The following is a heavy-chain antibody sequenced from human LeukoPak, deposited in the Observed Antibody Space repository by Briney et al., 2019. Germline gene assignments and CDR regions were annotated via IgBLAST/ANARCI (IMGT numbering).Heavy chain of an antibody. CDR1: EFTFKDFT. D-gene: IGHD2-15*01. CDR3: ARVLRYCSGGNCYSGGLGYMDV. V-gene: IGHV3-43*01. J-gene: IGHJ6*03. Sequence: GGSLRLSCAASEFTFKDFTMHWFRQAPGRGLGWVSLIIWFGDTTNYADSVKGRFTISRDNAKNSLYLQMNSLRAEDTAVYYCARVLRYCSGGNCYSGGLGYMDVWGKGTTVTISS. CDR2: IIWFGDTT.